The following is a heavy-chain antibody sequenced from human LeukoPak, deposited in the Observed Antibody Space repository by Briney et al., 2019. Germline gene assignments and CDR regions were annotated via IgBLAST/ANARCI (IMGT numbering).Heavy chain of an antibody. J-gene: IGHJ5*02. V-gene: IGHV1-2*02. CDR2: INPKSGGT. D-gene: IGHD1-26*01. CDR1: GYTFTGYY. CDR3: ASPELEWEPSRAGFT. Sequence: GASVKVSCKASGYTFTGYYMHWVRQAPGQGLEWMGWINPKSGGTNYAQKFQGRVTMTRDTSISTAHMELSRLRSDDTAVYYCASPELEWEPSRAGFTWGQGTLVTVSS.